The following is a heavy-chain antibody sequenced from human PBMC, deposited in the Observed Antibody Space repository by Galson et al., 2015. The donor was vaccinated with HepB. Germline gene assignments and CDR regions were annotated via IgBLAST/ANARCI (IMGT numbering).Heavy chain of an antibody. CDR1: GYEFNKYG. CDR3: ARDSRLELHLNNYHSYGMDV. V-gene: IGHV1-18*01. J-gene: IGHJ6*02. CDR2: VSGYDGSA. Sequence: SVKVSCKASGYEFNKYGLSWVRQAPGQGLEWMGWVSGYDGSANYAPKFQGRVTMTTEKSTGTAYMEMRSLRSDDTAVYYCARDSRLELHLNNYHSYGMDVWGQGTAVTVS. D-gene: IGHD1-7*01.